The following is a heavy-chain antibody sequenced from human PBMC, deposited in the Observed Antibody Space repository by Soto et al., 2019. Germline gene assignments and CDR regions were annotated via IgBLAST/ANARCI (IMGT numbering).Heavy chain of an antibody. CDR3: ARHGYNYGGGYFDY. J-gene: IGHJ4*02. Sequence: EVQLVESGGGLVQPGGSLRLSCAASGVTVSSNYMSWVRQAPGKGLEWGSVIYSGGSTYYADSVKGRFTISRDNSKNTLDLQMNSLRAEDTAVYYCARHGYNYGGGYFDYWGQGTLVTVSS. CDR1: GVTVSSNY. CDR2: IYSGGST. V-gene: IGHV3-66*04. D-gene: IGHD5-18*01.